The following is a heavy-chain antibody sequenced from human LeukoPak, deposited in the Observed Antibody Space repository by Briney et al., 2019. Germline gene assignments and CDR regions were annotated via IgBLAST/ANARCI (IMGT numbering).Heavy chain of an antibody. J-gene: IGHJ4*02. V-gene: IGHV4-39*01. Sequence: ASETLSLTCTVSGGSINSSSYYWGWIRQPPGKGLEWIGSIYYSGSTYYNPSLKSRVTISVDTSKNQFSLKLSSVTAADTAVYYCARRGSYYSVYFDYWGQGTLVTVSS. D-gene: IGHD1-26*01. CDR1: GGSINSSSYY. CDR3: ARRGSYYSVYFDY. CDR2: IYYSGST.